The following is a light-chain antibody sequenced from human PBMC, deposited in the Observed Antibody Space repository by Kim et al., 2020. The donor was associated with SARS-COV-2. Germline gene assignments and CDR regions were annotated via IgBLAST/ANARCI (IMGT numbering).Light chain of an antibody. J-gene: IGKJ2*03. Sequence: FSPGERATLLCRARRSVNSNDQAWYQQKPGPAPRLLIYAASSRAPGIPDRFSGGGSWTGFTLTISGLEPEDFAVYYCQQYGSSYSFGQGTKVDIK. CDR2: AAS. V-gene: IGKV3-20*01. CDR3: QQYGSSYS. CDR1: RSVNSND.